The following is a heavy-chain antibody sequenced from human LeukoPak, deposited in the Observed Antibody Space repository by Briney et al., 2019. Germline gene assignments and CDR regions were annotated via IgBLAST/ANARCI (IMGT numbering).Heavy chain of an antibody. CDR2: ISSSSSYI. Sequence: PGGSLRLSCAASGFTFSNYNMNWVRQAPGKGLEWVSSISSSSSYIYYADSVKGRFTISRDNAKNSLYLQMNSLRAEDSAVYYCARVCSSTSCYGGEIDYWGQGTLVTVSS. J-gene: IGHJ4*02. CDR1: GFTFSNYN. D-gene: IGHD2-2*01. V-gene: IGHV3-21*01. CDR3: ARVCSSTSCYGGEIDY.